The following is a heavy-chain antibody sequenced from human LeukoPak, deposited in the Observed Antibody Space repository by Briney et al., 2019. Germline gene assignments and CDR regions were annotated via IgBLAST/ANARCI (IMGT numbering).Heavy chain of an antibody. Sequence: GESLKISCKGSGYSFTSYWIGWVRQMPGKGLEWMGIIYPGDSDTRYSPSFQGQVTISADKSISTAYLQWSSLKASDTAMYYCARHLAHPSQYCSGGSCYPYYYYYGMDAWGQGTTVTVSS. V-gene: IGHV5-51*01. CDR2: IYPGDSDT. CDR3: ARHLAHPSQYCSGGSCYPYYYYYGMDA. J-gene: IGHJ6*02. D-gene: IGHD2-15*01. CDR1: GYSFTSYW.